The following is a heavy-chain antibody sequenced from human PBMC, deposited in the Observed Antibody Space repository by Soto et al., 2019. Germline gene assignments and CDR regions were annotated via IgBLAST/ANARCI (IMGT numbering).Heavy chain of an antibody. Sequence: ASVKVSCKASGYTFTDYYIHWVRQAPGQGLEWMGWINPNGGGRNSAQKFQGRITMTIDTSITTAYQELSNLRSDDTAVYYCVRVKIAGIAAAIFGYWRERTLVTIPS. V-gene: IGHV1-2*02. D-gene: IGHD6-13*01. J-gene: IGHJ4*02. CDR2: INPNGGGR. CDR1: GYTFTDYY. CDR3: VRVKIAGIAAAIFGY.